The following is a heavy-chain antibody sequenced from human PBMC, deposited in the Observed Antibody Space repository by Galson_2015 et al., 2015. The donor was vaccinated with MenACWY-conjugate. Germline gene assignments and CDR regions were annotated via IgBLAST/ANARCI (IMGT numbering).Heavy chain of an antibody. J-gene: IGHJ6*02. CDR1: GFTFTSYW. V-gene: IGHV5-10-1*01. CDR3: ARRGLVGYGLNKYYGMDV. CDR2: IDPSDSFT. Sequence: QSGAEVKKPGESLKISCTGSGFTFTSYWISWVRQMPGKGLEWMGRIDPSDSFTNYSPSFQGHVTISADKYVSTAYLQWSSLKASDTATYYCARRGLVGYGLNKYYGMDVWGQGTTVTVSS. D-gene: IGHD2-15*01.